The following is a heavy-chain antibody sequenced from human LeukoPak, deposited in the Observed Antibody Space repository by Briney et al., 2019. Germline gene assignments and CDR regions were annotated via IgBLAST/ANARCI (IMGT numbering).Heavy chain of an antibody. J-gene: IGHJ5*02. CDR1: GDTVSSNSAA. CDR3: ARDLSSSSWYGGGFDP. CDR2: TYYRSKWYN. Sequence: SQTLSLTCAISGDTVSSNSAAWNWIRQSPSRGLEWLGRTYYRSKWYNDYAVSVKSRITINPDTSKNHFSLQLNSVTPEDTAVYYCARDLSSSSWYGGGFDPWGQGTLVTVSS. D-gene: IGHD6-13*01. V-gene: IGHV6-1*01.